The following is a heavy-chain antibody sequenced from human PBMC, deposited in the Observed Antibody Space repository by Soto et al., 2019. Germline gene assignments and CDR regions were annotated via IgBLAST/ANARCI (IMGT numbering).Heavy chain of an antibody. D-gene: IGHD1-1*01. V-gene: IGHV1-69*12. CDR1: GGTFSSYA. CDR3: ARCTPERSTYYYGMDV. Sequence: QVQLVQSGAEVKKPGSSVKVSCKASGGTFSSYAIGWVRQAPGQGLEWMGGIIPIFGTANYAQKFQGRVTITADESTSTAYMELSSLRSEDTAVYYCARCTPERSTYYYGMDVWGQGTTVTVSS. J-gene: IGHJ6*02. CDR2: IIPIFGTA.